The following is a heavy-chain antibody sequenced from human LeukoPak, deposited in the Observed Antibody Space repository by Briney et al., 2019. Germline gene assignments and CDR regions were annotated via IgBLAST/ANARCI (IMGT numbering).Heavy chain of an antibody. Sequence: AKTLSLTCTVSGGSITNYYWSWIRQPPGKGLEWIGYVWYSGSTNYNPSLKSRVTISVDTSKNQFSLKLSSVTAADTAVYYCAATMVRGVHTLFDYWGQGTLVTVSS. CDR3: AATMVRGVHTLFDY. CDR1: GGSITNYY. CDR2: VWYSGST. D-gene: IGHD3-10*01. V-gene: IGHV4-59*08. J-gene: IGHJ4*02.